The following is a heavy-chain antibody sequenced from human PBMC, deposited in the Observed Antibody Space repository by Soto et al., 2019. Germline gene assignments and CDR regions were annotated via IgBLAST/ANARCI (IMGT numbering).Heavy chain of an antibody. J-gene: IGHJ4*02. CDR3: AKEGPESGSSSLYYFDS. CDR2: ISGSGGRT. V-gene: IGHV3-23*01. CDR1: GFTFSSYA. D-gene: IGHD6-6*01. Sequence: EVQLLESGGGVVQPGGSLRLSCAASGFTFSSYAMSWVRQAPGKGLEWVSAISGSGGRTYYADSVKGRFTISRDNSKNTLYLQMNSLRAEDTAVYYCAKEGPESGSSSLYYFDSWGRGTLVTVSS.